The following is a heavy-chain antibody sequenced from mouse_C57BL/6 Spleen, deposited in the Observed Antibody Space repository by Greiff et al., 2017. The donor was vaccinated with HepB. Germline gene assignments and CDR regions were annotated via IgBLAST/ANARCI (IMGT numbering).Heavy chain of an antibody. CDR2: ISYDGSN. Sequence: EVKLLESGPGLVKPSQSLSLTCSVTGYSITSGYYWNWIRQFPGNKLEWMGYISYDGSNNYNPSLKNRISITRDTSKNQFFLKLNSVTTEDTATYYCARGHYYYGSSHFAYWGQGTLVTVSA. CDR1: GYSITSGYY. V-gene: IGHV3-6*01. D-gene: IGHD1-1*01. CDR3: ARGHYYYGSSHFAY. J-gene: IGHJ3*01.